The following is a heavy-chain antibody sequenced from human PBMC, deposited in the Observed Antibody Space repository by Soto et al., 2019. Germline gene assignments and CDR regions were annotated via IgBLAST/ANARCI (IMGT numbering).Heavy chain of an antibody. CDR3: ARDRLMATAGTARHFFGLDV. CDR2: IYYSGNT. Sequence: SETLSLTCTVSGGSIRSGGYYWSWVRQNPRRGLEWIGNIYYSGNTYYNPSLKSRLTISVDTSKNQFSLNLSSVTAADTAVYYCARDRLMATAGTARHFFGLDVWGQGTTVTVSS. D-gene: IGHD5-18*01. CDR1: GGSIRSGGYY. J-gene: IGHJ6*02. V-gene: IGHV4-31*03.